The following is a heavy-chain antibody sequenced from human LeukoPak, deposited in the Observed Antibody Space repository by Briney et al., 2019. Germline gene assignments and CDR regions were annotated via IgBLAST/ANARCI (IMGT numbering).Heavy chain of an antibody. CDR1: GFTFSSYA. CDR3: ASDRKRITMIVVGPGDDY. Sequence: GGSLRLSCAASGFTFSSYAMHWVRQAPGKGLEWVAVISYDGSNKYYADSVKGRFTISRDNSKNTLYLQMNSLRAEDTAVYYCASDRKRITMIVVGPGDDYWGQGTLVTVSS. D-gene: IGHD3-22*01. J-gene: IGHJ4*02. V-gene: IGHV3-30-3*01. CDR2: ISYDGSNK.